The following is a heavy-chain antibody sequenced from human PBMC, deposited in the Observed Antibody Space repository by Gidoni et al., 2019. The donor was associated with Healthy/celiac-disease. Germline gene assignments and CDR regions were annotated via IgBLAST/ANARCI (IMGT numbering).Heavy chain of an antibody. Sequence: EVQLVESGGGLVKPGGSLRLSCAASGFTFSNAWMSWVRQAPGKGLEWVGRIKSKNDGGTTDYAAPVKGRFTISRDDSKNTLYLQMNSLKTEDTAVYYCTTSGRYYYYYGMDVWGQGTTVTVSS. CDR1: GFTFSNAW. J-gene: IGHJ6*02. CDR3: TTSGRYYYYYGMDV. V-gene: IGHV3-15*01. D-gene: IGHD1-26*01. CDR2: IKSKNDGGTT.